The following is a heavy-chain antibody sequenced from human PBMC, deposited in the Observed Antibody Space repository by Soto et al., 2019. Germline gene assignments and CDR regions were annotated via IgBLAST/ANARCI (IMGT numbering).Heavy chain of an antibody. CDR2: INAGNGNT. Sequence: GASVNVSCNASGYTFTSYDMHGVRQAPGQRLEWMGWINAGNGNTKYSQKFQGRVTITRDTSASTAYMELSSLRSEDTAVYYCARSDYDILINNWGQGTLVTV. J-gene: IGHJ4*02. CDR3: ARSDYDILINN. V-gene: IGHV1-3*01. D-gene: IGHD3-9*01. CDR1: GYTFTSYD.